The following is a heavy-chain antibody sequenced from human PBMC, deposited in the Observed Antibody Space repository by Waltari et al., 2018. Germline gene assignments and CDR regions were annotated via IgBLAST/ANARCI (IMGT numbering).Heavy chain of an antibody. CDR1: AASIRGHY. D-gene: IGHD6-19*01. V-gene: IGHV4-4*07. CDR2: VYSTVAT. Sequence: QMKLLESGPGLVKPSETLSLTCTVSAASIRGHYWSWIRQPAEKGLEWIGRVYSTVATNYSPSLGRRATISVDTARKQVSLNLTSVTAADTAMYFCAESDSGSWQYFFNSWGQGALVTVSS. CDR3: AESDSGSWQYFFNS. J-gene: IGHJ4*02.